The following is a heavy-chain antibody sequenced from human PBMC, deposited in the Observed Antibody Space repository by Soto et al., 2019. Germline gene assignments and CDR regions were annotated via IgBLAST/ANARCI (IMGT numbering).Heavy chain of an antibody. CDR3: ARGFRVAATRWWFDP. D-gene: IGHD2-15*01. V-gene: IGHV1-18*01. Sequence: QVQLVQSGAEVKKPGASVKVSCKASGYTFTSYDISWVRQAPGQGLEWMGWISTYNGNTNYAQKLQGRVTMTTDTSTSTAYMERRSLSSDDTAVYYCARGFRVAATRWWFDPWGQGTLVTVSS. CDR1: GYTFTSYD. CDR2: ISTYNGNT. J-gene: IGHJ5*02.